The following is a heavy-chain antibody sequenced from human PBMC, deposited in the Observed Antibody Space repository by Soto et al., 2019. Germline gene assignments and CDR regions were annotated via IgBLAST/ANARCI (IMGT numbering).Heavy chain of an antibody. J-gene: IGHJ4*02. V-gene: IGHV3-33*01. CDR3: TRGRYSNGCYCYDS. CDR1: GFTFSDYA. Sequence: QVQLVESGGGVVQPGMSLSLSCAASGFTFSDYAMNWVRQAPGKGLEWVALTSHDVRKISYADSVKGRITISRDNSEKRVYLHVYSLSAEDSAVYYCTRGRYSNGCYCYDSWGQGTLVTVSS. D-gene: IGHD6-19*01. CDR2: TSHDVRKI.